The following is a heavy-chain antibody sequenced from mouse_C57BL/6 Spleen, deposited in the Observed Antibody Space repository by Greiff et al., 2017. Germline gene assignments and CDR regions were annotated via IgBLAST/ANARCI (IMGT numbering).Heavy chain of an antibody. CDR2: IDPEDGDT. V-gene: IGHV14-2*01. Sequence: EVQLQQSGAELVKPGASVKLSCTASGFNINDYYMHWVKQRTEQGLAWIGRIDPEDGDTKYAPKFQGKATITANTTSNTAYLQLSSLTSDDTSVYYCTRGRLRRRAWFADWGQGTLVTVSA. CDR1: GFNINDYY. D-gene: IGHD2-4*01. CDR3: TRGRLRRRAWFAD. J-gene: IGHJ3*01.